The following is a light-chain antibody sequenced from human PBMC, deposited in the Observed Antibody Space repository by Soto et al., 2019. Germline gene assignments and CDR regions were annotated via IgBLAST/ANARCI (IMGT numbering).Light chain of an antibody. CDR1: QSISSW. Sequence: DIQMTQSPSTLSASVGDRVTITCRASQSISSWLAWYQQKPGKAPKLLIYDASSLESGVPSRFSGSGSGTDFTLTISRLEPEDFAVYYCQHYRSAPFTFGPGTKVDIK. CDR3: QHYRSAPFT. V-gene: IGKV1-5*01. CDR2: DAS. J-gene: IGKJ3*01.